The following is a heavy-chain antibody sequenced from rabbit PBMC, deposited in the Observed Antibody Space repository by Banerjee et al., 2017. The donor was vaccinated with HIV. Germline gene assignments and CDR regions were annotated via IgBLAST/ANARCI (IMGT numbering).Heavy chain of an antibody. CDR1: GFTLSSYW. CDR2: INTGSGST. V-gene: IGHV1S47*01. Sequence: QEQLVESGGGLVTLGGSLKLSCKASGFTLSSYWMYWVRQAPGKGLEWIGCINTGSGSTIYANWAKGRFSISRSTSLNTVTLQMTSLTVADTATYFCARYYGGSNYDARYFNLWGQGTLVTVS. J-gene: IGHJ4*01. CDR3: ARYYGGSNYDARYFNL. D-gene: IGHD8-1*01.